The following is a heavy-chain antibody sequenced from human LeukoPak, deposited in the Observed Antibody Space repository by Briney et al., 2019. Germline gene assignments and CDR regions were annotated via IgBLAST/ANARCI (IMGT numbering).Heavy chain of an antibody. D-gene: IGHD6-13*01. CDR2: IYPGDSNT. V-gene: IGHV5-51*01. J-gene: IGHJ5*02. CDR3: ARHPPQLVGWGGNWFDP. CDR1: GYSFSSYW. Sequence: GESLKISCKGSGYSFSSYWIGWVRQKPGKGLEWMGIIYPGDSNTRYSPSFQGQVTMSADKSISTAYLQWSSLKASDTAMYYCARHPPQLVGWGGNWFDPWGQGTLVTVSS.